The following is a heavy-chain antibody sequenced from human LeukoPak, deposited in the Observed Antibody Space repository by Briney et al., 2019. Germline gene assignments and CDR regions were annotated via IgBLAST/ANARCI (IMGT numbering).Heavy chain of an antibody. CDR2: IYYSGST. J-gene: IGHJ3*02. V-gene: IGHV4-39*01. CDR1: GGSISSSSYY. Sequence: PSETLSLTCTVSGGSISSSSYYWGWFRQPRGKGLEWIGSIYYSGSTYYNPSLKSRVTISVDTSKNQFSLKLSSVTAADTAVYYCARFGVITMIVVPRNAFDIWGQGTMVTVSS. CDR3: ARFGVITMIVVPRNAFDI. D-gene: IGHD3-22*01.